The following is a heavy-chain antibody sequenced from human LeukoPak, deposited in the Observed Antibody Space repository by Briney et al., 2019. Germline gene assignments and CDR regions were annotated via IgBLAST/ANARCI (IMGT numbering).Heavy chain of an antibody. CDR2: VSGSGGST. CDR3: AKHRYSSAWDYFDY. CDR1: GFTFSSYA. J-gene: IGHJ4*02. Sequence: PGGSLRLSCAASGFTFSSYAMRWVRQAPGKGLEWVSGVSGSGGSTYYADSVKGRFTISRDNSKNTLYLQMNSLRAEDTAVYYCAKHRYSSAWDYFDYWGQGTLVTVSS. D-gene: IGHD6-19*01. V-gene: IGHV3-23*01.